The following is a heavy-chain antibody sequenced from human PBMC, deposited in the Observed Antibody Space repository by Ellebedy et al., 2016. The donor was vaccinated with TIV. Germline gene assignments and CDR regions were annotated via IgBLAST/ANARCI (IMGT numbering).Heavy chain of an antibody. J-gene: IGHJ4*02. D-gene: IGHD2-2*01. CDR2: LYYNGNT. V-gene: IGHV4-38-2*02. Sequence: SETLSLXXSVSGDSVSTYYWGWIRQPPGKGLEWIGSLYYNGNTYYNPSLKSRVTISLDAPKNQVSLKLSSVTAADSAVYYCARDRQQLISYDYWGQGALVTVSS. CDR3: ARDRQQLISYDY. CDR1: GDSVSTYY.